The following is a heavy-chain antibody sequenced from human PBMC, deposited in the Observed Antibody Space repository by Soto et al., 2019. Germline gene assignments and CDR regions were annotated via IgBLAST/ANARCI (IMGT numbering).Heavy chain of an antibody. CDR2: ISGSGGST. CDR3: ARRTSGWYLDY. D-gene: IGHD6-19*01. J-gene: IGHJ4*02. Sequence: EVQLLESGGGLVQPGGSLRLSCAASGFTFSSYAMSWVRQAPGKGLEWVSVISGSGGSTYYADSVKGRFTLSRDNSKNTLYLQMNSLIAEDTAVYYCARRTSGWYLDYWGQGTLVTVSS. V-gene: IGHV3-23*01. CDR1: GFTFSSYA.